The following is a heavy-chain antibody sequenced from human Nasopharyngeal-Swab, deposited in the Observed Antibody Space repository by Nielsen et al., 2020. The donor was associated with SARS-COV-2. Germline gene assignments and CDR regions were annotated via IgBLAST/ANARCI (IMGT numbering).Heavy chain of an antibody. Sequence: GESLKISCAASGFTFSSYWMSWARQAPGKGLEWVANIKQDGSEKYYVDSVKGRFTISRDNAKNSLYLQMNSLRAEDTAVYYCARMGGSGFDYWGQGTLVTVSS. D-gene: IGHD3-10*01. J-gene: IGHJ4*02. CDR3: ARMGGSGFDY. CDR1: GFTFSSYW. V-gene: IGHV3-7*01. CDR2: IKQDGSEK.